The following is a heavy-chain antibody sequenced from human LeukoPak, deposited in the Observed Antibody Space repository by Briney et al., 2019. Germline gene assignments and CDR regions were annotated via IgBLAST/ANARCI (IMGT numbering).Heavy chain of an antibody. CDR1: GFTFSSYE. V-gene: IGHV3-48*03. J-gene: IGHJ4*02. Sequence: RSGGSLRLSCAASGFTFSSYEMNWVRQAPGKGLEWVPYISSSGSTIYYADSVKGRFTISRDNAKNSLYLQMNSLRAEDTAVYYCARGSGSLDYWGQGTLVTVSS. CDR3: ARGSGSLDY. CDR2: ISSSGSTI. D-gene: IGHD3-10*01.